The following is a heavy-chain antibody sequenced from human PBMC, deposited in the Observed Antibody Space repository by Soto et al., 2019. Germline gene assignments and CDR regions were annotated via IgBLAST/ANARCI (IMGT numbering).Heavy chain of an antibody. CDR3: AKDAPPPQYYYDSSGYCDY. D-gene: IGHD3-22*01. CDR2: ISGSGGST. Sequence: GGSLRLSCAASGFTFSSYAMSWVRQAPGKGLEWVSAISGSGGSTYYADSVKGRFTISRDNSRNTLYLQMNSLRAEDTAVYYCAKDAPPPQYYYDSSGYCDYWGQRTLVTVSS. CDR1: GFTFSSYA. V-gene: IGHV3-23*01. J-gene: IGHJ4*02.